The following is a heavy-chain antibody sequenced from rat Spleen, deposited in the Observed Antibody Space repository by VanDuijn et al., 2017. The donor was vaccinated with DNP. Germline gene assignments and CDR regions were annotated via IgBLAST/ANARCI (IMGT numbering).Heavy chain of an antibody. CDR2: ISPSGGST. V-gene: IGHV5-19*01. CDR1: GFTFSNYG. Sequence: EVQLVESGGGLVQPGRSLKLSCAASGFTFSNYGMHWIRQAPTKGLEWVASISPSGGSTYYRDSVKGRFTISRENVKSSLYLQMSSLKSEDTATYYCTRGGFNYGSPYWYFDFWGPGTMVTVSS. J-gene: IGHJ1*01. D-gene: IGHD1-3*01. CDR3: TRGGFNYGSPYWYFDF.